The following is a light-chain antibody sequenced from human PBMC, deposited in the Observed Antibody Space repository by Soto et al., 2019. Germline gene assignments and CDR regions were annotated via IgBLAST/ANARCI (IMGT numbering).Light chain of an antibody. CDR3: HQYTNSPLT. Sequence: EIVMTQSPATLSVSPGERATLSCRASQSVNNNLAWYQQKPGQAPRLLIYGASARATGIPARFSGSGSGTEFTLTISSLQSEEFSVYYCHQYTNSPLTFGGGTEVAIK. J-gene: IGKJ4*01. CDR1: QSVNNN. V-gene: IGKV3-15*01. CDR2: GAS.